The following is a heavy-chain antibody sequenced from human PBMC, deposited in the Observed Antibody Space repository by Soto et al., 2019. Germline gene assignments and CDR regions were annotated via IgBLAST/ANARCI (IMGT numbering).Heavy chain of an antibody. CDR2: ISYDGSNK. CDR1: GFTFSSYA. V-gene: IGHV3-30-3*01. J-gene: IGHJ4*02. Sequence: PGXSLRLSCAASGFTFSSYAMHWVVQAPGKGLEWVAVISYDGSNKYYADSVKGRFTISRDNSKNTLYLQMNRLRAEDTAVYYCLLGIAVGNPHPRWGQGTLVTVSS. CDR3: LLGIAVGNPHPR. D-gene: IGHD6-19*01.